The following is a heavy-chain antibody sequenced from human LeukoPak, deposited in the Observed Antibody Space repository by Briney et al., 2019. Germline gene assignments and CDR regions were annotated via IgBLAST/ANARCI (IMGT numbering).Heavy chain of an antibody. CDR1: GFTFSNAW. Sequence: GGSLRLSCAASGFTFSNAWMSWVRQAPGKGLEWVGRIKGKTDGGTTDYAAPVKGRFTISRDDSKNTLYLQMNSLKTEDTAVYYCISSSWYWDYWGQGTLVTVSS. V-gene: IGHV3-15*01. D-gene: IGHD6-13*01. CDR2: IKGKTDGGTT. CDR3: ISSSWYWDY. J-gene: IGHJ4*02.